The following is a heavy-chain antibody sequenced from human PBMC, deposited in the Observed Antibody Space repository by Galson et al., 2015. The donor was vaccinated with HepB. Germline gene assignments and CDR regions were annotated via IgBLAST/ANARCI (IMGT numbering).Heavy chain of an antibody. J-gene: IGHJ4*02. CDR2: IHPSDSDT. CDR3: ARHSRSSYDMSGHYSGAPPD. D-gene: IGHD3-22*01. Sequence: QSGAEVTKPGESLKISCKTSGAIFTNYWIGWVRQMPGKGLEWLGIIHPSDSDTRYNPSFQGQVTMSADKSTSTTYLHWSSLKAPDTAMYYCARHSRSSYDMSGHYSGAPPDWGPGTLVTASS. CDR1: GAIFTNYW. V-gene: IGHV5-51*01.